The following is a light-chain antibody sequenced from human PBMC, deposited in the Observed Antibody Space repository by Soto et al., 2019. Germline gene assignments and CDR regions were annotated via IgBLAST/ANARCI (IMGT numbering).Light chain of an antibody. V-gene: IGKV1-39*01. CDR1: QNNSTY. CDR2: DAS. CDR3: QQSYTTPT. Sequence: DIQMTQSPYSLTAYVRDRVTITFYASQNNSTYVRCYQQKAGKAPKLLIYDASSVYRGVPPRCSGSGSGKDFTLIISTQQDEEFVTYCWQQSYTTPTFGHGTKVDIK. J-gene: IGKJ3*01.